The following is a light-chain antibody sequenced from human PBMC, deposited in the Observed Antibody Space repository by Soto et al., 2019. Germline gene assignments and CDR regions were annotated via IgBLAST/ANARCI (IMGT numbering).Light chain of an antibody. CDR1: QTISVS. CDR2: DAS. CDR3: QHYNPHSGT. V-gene: IGKV1-5*01. Sequence: IQMTQSPSTLSASVGDTVTITCRASQTISVSLAWYQQKPGKAPNLLIYDASTLQGGVPSRFSGSGSGTKFTLTIASLQPDDFATYYCQHYNPHSGTFGQGTKVDIK. J-gene: IGKJ1*01.